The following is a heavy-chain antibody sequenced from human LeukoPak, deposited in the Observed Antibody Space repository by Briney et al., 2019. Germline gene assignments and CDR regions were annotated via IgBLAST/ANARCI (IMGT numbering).Heavy chain of an antibody. V-gene: IGHV3-7*01. D-gene: IGHD3-16*01. Sequence: PGGSLRLSCAASGFTFSSYWMSWVRQAPGKGLEWVANIKQDGSEKYYVDSVKGRFTISRDNAKNSLYLQMNSLRAEDTALYYCARGSSNYGNWFDPWGQGTLVTVSS. J-gene: IGHJ5*02. CDR3: ARGSSNYGNWFDP. CDR1: GFTFSSYW. CDR2: IKQDGSEK.